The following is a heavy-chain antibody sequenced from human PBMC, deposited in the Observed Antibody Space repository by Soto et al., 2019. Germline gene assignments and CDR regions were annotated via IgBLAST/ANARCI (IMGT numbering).Heavy chain of an antibody. V-gene: IGHV4-39*01. J-gene: IGHJ6*02. CDR1: SGSISSTIYS. CDR2: IFYSGRT. CDR3: ARLGGYCSSANCFGYYAMDV. D-gene: IGHD2-2*01. Sequence: SETLSLTCTVSSGSISSTIYSWDWIRQPPGKGLEWIGSIFYSGRTYYNPSLESRVTISVDTSKNQFSLKVTSVTVADTAVYFCARLGGYCSSANCFGYYAMDVWGQGTTVTVSS.